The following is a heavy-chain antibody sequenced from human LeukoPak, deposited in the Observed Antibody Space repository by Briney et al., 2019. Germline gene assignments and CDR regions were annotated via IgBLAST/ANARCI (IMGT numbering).Heavy chain of an antibody. V-gene: IGHV3-48*03. D-gene: IGHD1-7*01. CDR2: ISPSGST. CDR1: GFTLSSYE. J-gene: IGHJ4*02. Sequence: PGGSLRLSCAASGFTLSSYEMNWVRQAPGKGLEWVSFISPSGSTLYADSVKGRFTISRDDAKNSLYLQMNSLRAEDTAVYYCARDSELTGDRTEYWGQGTLVTVSS. CDR3: ARDSELTGDRTEY.